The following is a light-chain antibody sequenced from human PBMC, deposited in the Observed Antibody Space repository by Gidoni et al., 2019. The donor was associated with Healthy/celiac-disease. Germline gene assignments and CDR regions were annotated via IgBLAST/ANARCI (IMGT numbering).Light chain of an antibody. V-gene: IGKV1-9*01. CDR3: QQLNSYPRT. CDR1: QGISSY. Sequence: IQLTQSPSSLSASVGDRVTITCRASQGISSYLAWYQQKPGKAPKLLIYAAPTLQSGVPSCFSGSGSGTDFTLTISSLQPEDFATYYCQQLNSYPRTFGQGTKLEIK. CDR2: AAP. J-gene: IGKJ2*01.